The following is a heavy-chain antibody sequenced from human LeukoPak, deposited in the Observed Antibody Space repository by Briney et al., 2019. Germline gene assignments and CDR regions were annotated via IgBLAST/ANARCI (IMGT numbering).Heavy chain of an antibody. V-gene: IGHV1-69*05. Sequence: SVKVSCKASGGTFSSYAISWVRQAPGQGLEWMGGIIPIFGTANYAQKFQGRVTITTDESTSTAYMELSSLRSEDTAVYYCARDQGSGYDSDYYYYYMDVWGKGTTVTVSS. CDR3: ARDQGSGYDSDYYYYYMDV. CDR1: GGTFSSYA. D-gene: IGHD5-12*01. J-gene: IGHJ6*03. CDR2: IIPIFGTA.